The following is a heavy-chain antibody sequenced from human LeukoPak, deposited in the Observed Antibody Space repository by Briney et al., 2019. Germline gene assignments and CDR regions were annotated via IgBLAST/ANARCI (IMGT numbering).Heavy chain of an antibody. J-gene: IGHJ4*02. CDR2: IRSKAYGGTT. CDR1: GFTFGDYA. Sequence: GGSLRLSCTASGFTFGDYAMSWFRQAPGKGLEWVGFIRSKAYGGTTEYAASVKGRSTISRDDSKSIAYLQMNSLKTEDTAVYYCTSVGALYYFDYWGQGTLVTVSS. D-gene: IGHD1-26*01. V-gene: IGHV3-49*03. CDR3: TSVGALYYFDY.